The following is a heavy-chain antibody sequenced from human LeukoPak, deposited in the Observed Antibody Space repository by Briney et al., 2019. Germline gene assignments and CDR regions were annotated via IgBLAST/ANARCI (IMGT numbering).Heavy chain of an antibody. J-gene: IGHJ6*03. CDR2: INSSSSYI. V-gene: IGHV3-21*01. D-gene: IGHD6-13*01. CDR3: ARAAAAGFYDYYYYMDV. CDR1: GFTFSNYN. Sequence: GGSLRLSCAASGFTFSNYNMNWVRQAPGKGLEWVSSINSSSSYIYYPDSVKGRFTVSSDNANDSLSLQMNSLRAEDTAVYYCARAAAAGFYDYYYYMDVWGKGTTVTVSS.